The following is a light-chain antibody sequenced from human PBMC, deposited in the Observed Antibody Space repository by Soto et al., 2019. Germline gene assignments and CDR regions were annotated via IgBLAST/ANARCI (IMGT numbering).Light chain of an antibody. V-gene: IGLV1-44*01. J-gene: IGLJ2*01. CDR2: GNN. CDR1: SSNIGRNS. CDR3: SAWDESLNSVV. Sequence: QSVLTQAPSVSGTPGQRVTITCSGSSSNIGRNSVNWYQHLPGTAPKLLTHGNNHRPSGVPDRFSGSKSDTSASLAISGLRSEDEADYYCSAWDESLNSVVFGGGTKVTVL.